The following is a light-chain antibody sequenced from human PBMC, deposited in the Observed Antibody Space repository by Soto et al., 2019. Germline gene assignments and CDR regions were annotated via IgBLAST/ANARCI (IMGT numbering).Light chain of an antibody. Sequence: IVMTQSPATLSVSPGERVTFSCRASQGINRKLAWYQHKAGQAPRLLISGASTGATGIPDRFSASGSGTEFTLTINSLQSEDSDVYYCQQYHPWPVTSAGGTQVDIK. J-gene: IGKJ4*01. V-gene: IGKV3-15*01. CDR1: QGINRK. CDR3: QQYHPWPVT. CDR2: GAS.